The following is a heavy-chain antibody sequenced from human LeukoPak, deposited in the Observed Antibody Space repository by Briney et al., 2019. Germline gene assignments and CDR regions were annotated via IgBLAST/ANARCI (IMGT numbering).Heavy chain of an antibody. J-gene: IGHJ4*02. CDR1: GFTFSSYW. CDR2: IKQDGSEK. Sequence: GGSLRLSCAASGFTFSSYWMSWVRQAPGKGLEWVANIKQDGSEKYYVDSVKGRFTISRDNAKNSLYLQMNSLRAEDTAVYYCARDRGYCSSTSCYIGFVDYWGQGTLVTVSS. CDR3: ARDRGYCSSTSCYIGFVDY. V-gene: IGHV3-7*01. D-gene: IGHD2-2*01.